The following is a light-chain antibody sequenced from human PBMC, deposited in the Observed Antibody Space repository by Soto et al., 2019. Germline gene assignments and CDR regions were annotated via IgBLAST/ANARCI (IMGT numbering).Light chain of an antibody. J-gene: IGKJ2*01. V-gene: IGKV4-1*01. Sequence: DIVMSQSPDSLAVSLGERATINCKSSQSVLYSSNNKNYLAWYQQRPGQPPKLLIYWASTRESGVPDRFSGRGSGTDFTLTITSLQAEDGAVYSCQQYEGTAPTFCQGTKLEIK. CDR1: QSVLYSSNNKNY. CDR2: WAS. CDR3: QQYEGTAPT.